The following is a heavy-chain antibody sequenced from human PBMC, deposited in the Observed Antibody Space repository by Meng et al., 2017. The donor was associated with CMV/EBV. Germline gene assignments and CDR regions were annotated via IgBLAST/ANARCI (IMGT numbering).Heavy chain of an antibody. CDR1: GYTFTGYY. Sequence: ASVKVSCKASGYTFTGYYMHWVRQAPGQGLEWMGWTNPNSGGTNYAQKFQGRVTMTRDTSISTAYMELSRLRSDDTAVYYCARVVPAAIGTIDYWGQGTLVTVSS. CDR2: TNPNSGGT. CDR3: ARVVPAAIGTIDY. V-gene: IGHV1-2*02. D-gene: IGHD2-2*01. J-gene: IGHJ4*02.